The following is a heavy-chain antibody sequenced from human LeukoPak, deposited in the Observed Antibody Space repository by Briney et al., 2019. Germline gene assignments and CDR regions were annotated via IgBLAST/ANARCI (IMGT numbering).Heavy chain of an antibody. Sequence: SVKVSCKAFGATLNIGHAFIWARQAPGQGPQWMGRIIPFLGEVNYAQNFQGRVSFTADKSTATMYMEMKSLRLDDTAIYYCSPCGHAYDWFGPWGQGTLVTVSS. D-gene: IGHD5-12*01. J-gene: IGHJ5*02. CDR1: GATLNIGHA. CDR3: SPCGHAYDWFGP. V-gene: IGHV1-69*04. CDR2: IIPFLGEV.